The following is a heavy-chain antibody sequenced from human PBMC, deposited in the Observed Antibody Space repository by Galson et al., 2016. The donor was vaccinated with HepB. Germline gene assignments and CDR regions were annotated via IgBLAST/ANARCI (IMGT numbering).Heavy chain of an antibody. CDR3: TDGGGIAAAARGLNH. CDR1: GFTFSDHA. J-gene: IGHJ5*02. Sequence: SLRLSCAASGFTFSDHAMSWFRQAPGKGLEWVGFISSKAYGGTTEFAASVKDRFTISRDDSKSIAYLQMNSLKIEDTAVYYCTDGGGIAAAARGLNHWGQGTLDTVSS. V-gene: IGHV3-49*03. CDR2: ISSKAYGGTT. D-gene: IGHD6-13*01.